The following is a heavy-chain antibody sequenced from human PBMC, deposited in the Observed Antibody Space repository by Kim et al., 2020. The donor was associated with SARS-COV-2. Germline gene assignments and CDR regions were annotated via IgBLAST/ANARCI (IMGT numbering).Heavy chain of an antibody. V-gene: IGHV3-30-3*01. CDR1: GFTFSSYA. J-gene: IGHJ6*02. Sequence: GGSLRLSCAASGFTFSSYAMHWVHQAPGKGLEWVAVISYDGSNKYYADSVKGRFTISRDNSKNTLYLQMNSLRAEDTAVYYCARDGMRAPNLYCSSTSCYTEGGNYYYYGMDVWGQGTTVTVSS. D-gene: IGHD2-2*02. CDR3: ARDGMRAPNLYCSSTSCYTEGGNYYYYGMDV. CDR2: ISYDGSNK.